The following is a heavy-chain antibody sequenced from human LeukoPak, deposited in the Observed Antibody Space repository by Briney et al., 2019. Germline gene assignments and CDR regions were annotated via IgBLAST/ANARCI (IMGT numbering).Heavy chain of an antibody. CDR1: GYSFTSYA. Sequence: ASVKVSCKASGYSFTSYAMHWVRQAPGQRLEWMGWINAGNGNTKYSQEFQGRVTITRDTSASTAYMELSSLTSEDMAVYYCAKEGLIVGAPRNYFDYWGQGTLVTVSS. V-gene: IGHV1-3*03. J-gene: IGHJ4*02. D-gene: IGHD1-26*01. CDR2: INAGNGNT. CDR3: AKEGLIVGAPRNYFDY.